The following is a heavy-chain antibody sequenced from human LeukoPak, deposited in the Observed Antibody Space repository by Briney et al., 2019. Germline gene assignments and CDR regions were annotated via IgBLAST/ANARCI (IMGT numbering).Heavy chain of an antibody. D-gene: IGHD6-13*01. Sequence: GGSLRLSCTASGFTFGDYAMSWFRQAPGKGLEWVGFIRSKAYGGTTEYAASVKGRFTISRDDSKSIAYLQMNSLVSEDTAVYYCLAAVGWEFDYWGQGALVTVSS. CDR1: GFTFGDYA. J-gene: IGHJ4*02. CDR3: LAAVGWEFDY. V-gene: IGHV3-49*03. CDR2: IRSKAYGGTT.